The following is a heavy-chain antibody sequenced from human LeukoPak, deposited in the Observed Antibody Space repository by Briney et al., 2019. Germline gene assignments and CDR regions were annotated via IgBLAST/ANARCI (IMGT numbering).Heavy chain of an antibody. CDR1: GYTFTSYY. J-gene: IGHJ4*02. V-gene: IGHV1-18*04. Sequence: ASVKVSCKASGYTFTSYYMHWVRQAPGHGLEWMGWITTYNGNTNYAQKFQGRVTVTTDTSTGTASMELRSLRFDDTAVYYCTRGLPMATTYYFDHWGQGTLVTVAS. CDR2: ITTYNGNT. D-gene: IGHD5-12*01. CDR3: TRGLPMATTYYFDH.